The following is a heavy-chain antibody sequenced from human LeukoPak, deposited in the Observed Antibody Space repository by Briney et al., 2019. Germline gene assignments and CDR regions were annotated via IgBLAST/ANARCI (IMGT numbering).Heavy chain of an antibody. CDR3: SGERAGTIVDF. CDR2: VFCTGGT. CDR1: SFSFTTDYY. J-gene: IGHJ4*02. D-gene: IGHD3-3*01. Sequence: SETLSLTCTVSSFSFTTDYYWGWIRQPPGKGLEWIGSVFCTGGTRYNPSLRNRVSISLGTSKNRFSLGLHSVTAADTAVYYCSGERAGTIVDFWGRGTLVTVSS. V-gene: IGHV4-38-2*02.